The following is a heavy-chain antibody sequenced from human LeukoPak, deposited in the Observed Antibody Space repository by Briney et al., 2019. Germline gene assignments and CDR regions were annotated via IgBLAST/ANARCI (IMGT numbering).Heavy chain of an antibody. CDR2: ISSNGGST. Sequence: GGSLRLSCAASGFTFSSYAMHWVRQAPGKGLEYVSAISSNGGSTYYANSVKGRFTISRDNSKNTLYLQMGSLRAEDMAVYYCARTPGARGSYFFDYWGQGTLVTVSS. D-gene: IGHD2-15*01. J-gene: IGHJ4*02. CDR3: ARTPGARGSYFFDY. V-gene: IGHV3-64*01. CDR1: GFTFSSYA.